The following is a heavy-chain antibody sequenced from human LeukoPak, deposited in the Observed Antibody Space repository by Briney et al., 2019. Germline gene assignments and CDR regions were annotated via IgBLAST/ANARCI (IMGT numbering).Heavy chain of an antibody. V-gene: IGHV3-23*01. D-gene: IGHD4-17*01. CDR2: IGSDTKP. CDR3: AKDNGDYVGYSDH. Sequence: GGSLRLSCEASGFTFSAYAMTWVRQAPGKRLEWVSSIGSDTKPHYSESVKGRFTISRDNSRNTLYLQMNSQRAEDTAVYYCAKDNGDYVGYSDHWGQGTLVTVSS. CDR1: GFTFSAYA. J-gene: IGHJ4*02.